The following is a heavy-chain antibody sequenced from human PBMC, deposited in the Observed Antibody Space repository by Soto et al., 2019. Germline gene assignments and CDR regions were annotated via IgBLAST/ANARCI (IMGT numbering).Heavy chain of an antibody. Sequence: SETLRLTXTLSGGSISSGDYYWSWIRQPPGKGLEWIGYIYYSGSTYYNPSLKSRVTISVDTSKNQFSLKLSSVTAADTAVYYCAREHYDSSGYHDWFDPWGQGTLVTVSS. CDR1: GGSISSGDYY. V-gene: IGHV4-30-4*01. CDR2: IYYSGST. D-gene: IGHD3-22*01. J-gene: IGHJ5*02. CDR3: AREHYDSSGYHDWFDP.